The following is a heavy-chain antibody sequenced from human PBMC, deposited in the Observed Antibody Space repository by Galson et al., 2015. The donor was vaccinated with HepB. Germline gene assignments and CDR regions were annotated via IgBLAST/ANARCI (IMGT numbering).Heavy chain of an antibody. J-gene: IGHJ4*02. CDR2: VRYDGSDK. V-gene: IGHV3-30*02. CDR1: GFTFSNYG. Sequence: SLRLSCAASGFTFSNYGMHWVRQAPGKGLEWVAFVRYDGSDKYYADSVKGRFTISRDNSKNKLFLQMSSLSAEDTAVYYCASPVHYYDSSGPFDHWGQGTLVAVSS. D-gene: IGHD3-22*01. CDR3: ASPVHYYDSSGPFDH.